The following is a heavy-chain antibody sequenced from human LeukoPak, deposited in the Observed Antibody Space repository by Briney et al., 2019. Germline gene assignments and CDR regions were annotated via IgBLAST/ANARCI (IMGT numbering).Heavy chain of an antibody. CDR2: TYYRSRWYN. J-gene: IGHJ4*02. CDR1: GDSVSSNSAA. CDR3: ARVTGKQYLPFDS. V-gene: IGHV6-1*01. Sequence: SQTLSLTCAIAGDSVSSNSAAWNWIRQSPSRGLEWLGRTYYRSRWYNEYALSVKSRITINPDTSKNQFSLQLNSVTPEDTAVYYCARVTGKQYLPFDSWGQGTLVTVSS. D-gene: IGHD3-10*01.